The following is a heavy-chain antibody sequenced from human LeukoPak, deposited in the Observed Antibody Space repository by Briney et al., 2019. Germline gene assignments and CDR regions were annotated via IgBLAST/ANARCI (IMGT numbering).Heavy chain of an antibody. CDR3: TRGATWNFDY. CDR1: GDSVSSNSAA. Sequence: SQTLSLTCAISGDSVSSNSAAWNWIRQSPSRGLEWLGRTYYRSKWFYNCAVSVKSRITINPDTSKNQFSLQLNSVTPEDTAIYYCTRGATWNFDYWGQGTLVTVSS. J-gene: IGHJ4*02. CDR2: TYYRSKWFY. V-gene: IGHV6-1*01. D-gene: IGHD1-26*01.